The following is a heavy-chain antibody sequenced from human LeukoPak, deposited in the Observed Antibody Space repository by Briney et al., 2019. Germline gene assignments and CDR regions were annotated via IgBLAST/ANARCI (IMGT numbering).Heavy chain of an antibody. CDR3: VRDRGSGWDFDY. D-gene: IGHD6-19*01. CDR2: IYCSGRT. V-gene: IGHV4-39*07. Sequence: SETLSLTCTVSGGSIGSGDYYWGWIRQPPGKGLEWIGTIYCSGRTYYTPSLNSRVTISIDKSNTQSSLKLSSLTAADTAIYYCVRDRGSGWDFDYWGQGTLVTVSS. J-gene: IGHJ4*02. CDR1: GGSIGSGDYY.